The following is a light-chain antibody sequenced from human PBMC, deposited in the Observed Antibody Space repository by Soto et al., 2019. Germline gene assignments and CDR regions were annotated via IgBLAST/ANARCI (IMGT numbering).Light chain of an antibody. V-gene: IGKV3D-15*01. CDR3: QQYNNWPPIT. CDR1: QSVSSTY. CDR2: GAS. Sequence: EIVMTQSPATLSLSRGEIASLSCRASQSVSSTYLAWYQQKPGQAPRLLIYGASTRATGIPARFSGSGSGTEFTLTISSLQSEDFAVYYCQQYNNWPPITVAQGTRLE. J-gene: IGKJ5*01.